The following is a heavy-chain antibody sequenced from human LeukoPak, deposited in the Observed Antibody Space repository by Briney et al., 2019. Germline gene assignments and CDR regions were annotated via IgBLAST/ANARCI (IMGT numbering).Heavy chain of an antibody. D-gene: IGHD4-17*01. V-gene: IGHV3-23*01. CDR1: GFTFSGSA. Sequence: QPGGSLRLSCAASGFTFSGSAMSWVRQPPRKGLEWVSAISGSGGSTYYADSVKGRFTISRDNSKNTLYLQMNSLRAEDTAIYYCAKKSPYGDRDYWGQGTLVTVSS. CDR2: ISGSGGST. J-gene: IGHJ4*02. CDR3: AKKSPYGDRDY.